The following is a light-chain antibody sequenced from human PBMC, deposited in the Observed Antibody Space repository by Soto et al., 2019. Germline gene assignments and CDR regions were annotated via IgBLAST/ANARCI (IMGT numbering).Light chain of an antibody. V-gene: IGLV4-60*02. CDR2: LEDTGIY. CDR3: ETWDRNTVV. Sequence: QLVLTQSSSASASLGSSVKLTCTLSSGHSSYIIAWHQQQPGKAPRYLMKLEDTGIYNNGSGVPDRFSGSSSGYDRYLTISDLQFEDEADYYCETWDRNTVVFGGGTKLTVL. J-gene: IGLJ2*01. CDR1: SGHSSYI.